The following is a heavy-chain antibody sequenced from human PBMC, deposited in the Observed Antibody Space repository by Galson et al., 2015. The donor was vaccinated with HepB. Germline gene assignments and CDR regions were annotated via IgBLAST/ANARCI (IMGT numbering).Heavy chain of an antibody. CDR2: IRSKANSYAT. J-gene: IGHJ6*03. CDR1: GFTFSGSA. CDR3: TGRNYYYMDV. V-gene: IGHV3-73*01. Sequence: SLRLSCAASGFTFSGSAMHWVRQASGKGLEWVGRIRSKANSYATAYAASVKGRFTISRDDSKNTAYLQMNSLKTEDTAVYCCTGRNYYYMDVWGKGTTVTVSS.